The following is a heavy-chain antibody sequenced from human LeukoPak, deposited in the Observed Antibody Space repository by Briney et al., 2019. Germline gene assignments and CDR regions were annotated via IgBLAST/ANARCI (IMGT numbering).Heavy chain of an antibody. D-gene: IGHD6-19*01. Sequence: PGGSLRLSCAASGFTFSSYSMNWVRQAPGKGLEWVSSISSSSSYIYYADSVKGRFTISRDNAKNSLYLQMNSLRAEDTAVYYCARDPQYSSGWYEVWFDPWGQGTLVTVSS. CDR2: ISSSSSYI. J-gene: IGHJ5*02. CDR1: GFTFSSYS. CDR3: ARDPQYSSGWYEVWFDP. V-gene: IGHV3-21*01.